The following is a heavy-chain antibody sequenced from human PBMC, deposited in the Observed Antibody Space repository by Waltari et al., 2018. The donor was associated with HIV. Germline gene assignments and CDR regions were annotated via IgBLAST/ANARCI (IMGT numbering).Heavy chain of an antibody. Sequence: EVQLVESGGGLVQPGGSVRLAWAGCGFTFRSYGMSWVGQAPGKGLDGVANIKQDGSEKYYVDSVKGRFTISRDNAKNSLYLQMNSLRAEDTAVYYCARVAVAGFYAFDIWGQGTMVTVSS. CDR2: IKQDGSEK. V-gene: IGHV3-7*01. CDR1: GFTFRSYG. CDR3: ARVAVAGFYAFDI. J-gene: IGHJ3*02. D-gene: IGHD6-19*01.